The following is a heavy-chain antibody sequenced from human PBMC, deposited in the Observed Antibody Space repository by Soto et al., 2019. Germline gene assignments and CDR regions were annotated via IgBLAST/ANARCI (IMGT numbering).Heavy chain of an antibody. D-gene: IGHD3-16*01. CDR1: GFTFTTYW. J-gene: IGHJ4*02. Sequence: EVQLVESGGGSVQPGGSLTRSCAASGFTFTTYWMHWVRQRPGQGLDWVSSVSPDGRQTYYGDSVRGRFIISRDNVKNTLVLQMHSLGVDETALYYCVRDDPSMIPLDSLGQLTLVTVSS. V-gene: IGHV3-74*01. CDR3: VRDDPSMIPLDS. CDR2: VSPDGRQT.